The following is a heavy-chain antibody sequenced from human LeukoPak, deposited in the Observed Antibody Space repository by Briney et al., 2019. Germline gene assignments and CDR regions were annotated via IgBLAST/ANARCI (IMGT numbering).Heavy chain of an antibody. CDR3: ARDAPGYSGYDPWFDP. V-gene: IGHV1-18*04. CDR1: GYTFTSYG. D-gene: IGHD5-12*01. J-gene: IGHJ5*02. Sequence: EASVKVSCKASGYTFTSYGISWVRQAPGQGLEWMGWISAYNGNTNYAQKLQGRVTMTTDTSTSTAYMELRSLRSDDTALYYCARDAPGYSGYDPWFDPWGQGTLVTVSS. CDR2: ISAYNGNT.